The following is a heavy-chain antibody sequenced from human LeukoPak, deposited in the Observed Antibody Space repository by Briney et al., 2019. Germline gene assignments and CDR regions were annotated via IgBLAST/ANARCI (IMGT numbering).Heavy chain of an antibody. V-gene: IGHV1-46*01. CDR2: INPSGGST. J-gene: IGHJ4*02. D-gene: IGHD3-22*01. Sequence: ASVKVSCKASGYTFTSYYMHWVRQAPGQGLEWMGIINPSGGSTSYAQKFQGRVAMTRDMSTSTVYMELSSLRSEDTAVYYCARGHYYDSSGYYYEWDHYYFDYWGQGTLVTVSS. CDR3: ARGHYYDSSGYYYEWDHYYFDY. CDR1: GYTFTSYY.